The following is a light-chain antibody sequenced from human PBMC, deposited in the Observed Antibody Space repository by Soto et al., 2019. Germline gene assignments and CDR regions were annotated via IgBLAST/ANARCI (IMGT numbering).Light chain of an antibody. CDR3: SSYTSSSTRVI. J-gene: IGLJ2*01. V-gene: IGLV2-14*01. CDR2: EVS. Sequence: QSVLTQPASVSGSPGQSITISCTGTSSDIGGCKYVSWYQQHPGNAPKLMIYEVSNRPSGVSDRFSGSKFGNTASLTISGLQAEDEADYYCSSYTSSSTRVIFGGGTKLTVL. CDR1: SSDIGGCKY.